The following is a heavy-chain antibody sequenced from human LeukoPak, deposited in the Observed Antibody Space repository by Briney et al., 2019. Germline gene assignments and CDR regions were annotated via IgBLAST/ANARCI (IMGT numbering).Heavy chain of an antibody. Sequence: PSETLSLTCTVSGYPISSGYYWGWIRQPPGKGLEWIGGIYQRGSTYYNPSLKSRVTISVDTSKNQFSLKLNSVTAADTAVYYCARYRNCGSDCYDAFDIWGQGTMVTVSS. J-gene: IGHJ3*02. D-gene: IGHD2-21*02. CDR1: GYPISSGYY. CDR2: IYQRGST. CDR3: ARYRNCGSDCYDAFDI. V-gene: IGHV4-38-2*02.